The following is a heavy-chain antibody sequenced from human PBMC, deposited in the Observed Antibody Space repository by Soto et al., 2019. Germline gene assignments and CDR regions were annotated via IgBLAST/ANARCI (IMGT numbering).Heavy chain of an antibody. CDR1: GYTFTSYG. V-gene: IGHV1-18*01. D-gene: IGHD3-22*01. J-gene: IGHJ6*02. Sequence: ASVKVSCKASGYTFTSYGISWVRRAPGQGLEWMGWISAYNGNTNYAQKLQGRVTMTTDTSTSTAYMELRSLRSDDTAVYYCARFYDSSGYYQRDYYYGMDVWGQGTTVTVSS. CDR3: ARFYDSSGYYQRDYYYGMDV. CDR2: ISAYNGNT.